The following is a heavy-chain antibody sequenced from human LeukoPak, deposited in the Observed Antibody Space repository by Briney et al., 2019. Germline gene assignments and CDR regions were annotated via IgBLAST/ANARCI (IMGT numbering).Heavy chain of an antibody. CDR2: IHSSGYT. V-gene: IGHV3-66*01. Sequence: GGSLRLSCAASGFIVSSNYMAWVRQAAGKGLEWVSVIHSSGYTNYADSVKGRFTISRDNSKNTLYLQMNSLRAEDTAVYYCARGVRGVIIDYWGQGTLVTVSS. D-gene: IGHD3-10*02. CDR1: GFIVSSNY. J-gene: IGHJ4*02. CDR3: ARGVRGVIIDY.